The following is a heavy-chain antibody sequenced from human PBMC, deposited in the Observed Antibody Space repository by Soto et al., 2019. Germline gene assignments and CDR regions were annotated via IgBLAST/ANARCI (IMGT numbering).Heavy chain of an antibody. Sequence: QVQLVQSGAEVKKPGASVKVSCKTSGYTFTTFAMHWVRQAPGQSLEWMGYINAGNGNIKYAQKFQDRVTITRDTSARTVYMELSRLTSEDTAIYYCARLRVDIWSAAFFDHWGQGTLVTVSS. CDR2: INAGNGNI. CDR1: GYTFTTFA. V-gene: IGHV1-3*01. D-gene: IGHD3-3*01. CDR3: ARLRVDIWSAAFFDH. J-gene: IGHJ4*02.